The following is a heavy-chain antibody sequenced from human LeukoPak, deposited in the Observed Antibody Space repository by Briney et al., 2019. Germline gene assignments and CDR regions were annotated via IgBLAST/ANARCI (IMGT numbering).Heavy chain of an antibody. CDR3: RAATKYLDYYYDY. CDR1: RFTFITFG. J-gene: IGHJ4*02. CDR2: ISSDGSNK. Sequence: GGSLRLSCAASRFTFITFGMHWVRQAPGKGLEWVAVISSDGSNKYYADSVKGRFTISRDNSKDTLYLQMSSLTIEDTAVYYCRAATKYLDYYYDYWGQGTLVTVSS. D-gene: IGHD3-22*01. V-gene: IGHV3-30*03.